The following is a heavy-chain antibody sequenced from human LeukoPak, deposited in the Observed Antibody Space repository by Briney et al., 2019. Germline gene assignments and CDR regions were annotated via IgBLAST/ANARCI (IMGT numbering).Heavy chain of an antibody. CDR2: ISGSGGST. D-gene: IGHD3-22*01. Sequence: GGSLRLSCAASGFTFSSYAMSWVRQAPGKGLEWVSAISGSGGSTYYADSVKGRFTISRDNSKNTLYLQMNSLRAEDTAVYYCAKGDFYDSSDYPYFDYWGQGTLVTVSS. V-gene: IGHV3-23*01. J-gene: IGHJ4*02. CDR1: GFTFSSYA. CDR3: AKGDFYDSSDYPYFDY.